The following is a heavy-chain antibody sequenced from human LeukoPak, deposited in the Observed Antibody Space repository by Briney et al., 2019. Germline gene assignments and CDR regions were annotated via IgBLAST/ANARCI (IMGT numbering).Heavy chain of an antibody. Sequence: VGSLRLSCAASGFTFSDYYMSWICQAPGEGLGWGSYISSSGSTIYEADSVKGRFTISSDNAKNSLYLQMNTLRAEDTAVYYCARDAPPLYYYYGMDVWGQGTTVTVSS. V-gene: IGHV3-11*01. CDR2: ISSSGSTI. CDR1: GFTFSDYY. CDR3: ARDAPPLYYYYGMDV. J-gene: IGHJ6*02.